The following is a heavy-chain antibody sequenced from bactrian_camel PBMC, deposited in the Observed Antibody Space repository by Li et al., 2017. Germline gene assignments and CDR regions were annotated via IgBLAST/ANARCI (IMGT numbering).Heavy chain of an antibody. D-gene: IGHD2*01. CDR3: AKGTESAYSADYIGGLLD. CDR1: RYTFSAYC. CDR2: IDSDGST. Sequence: QLVESGGGSVQAGGSLRLSCDASRYTFSAYCMGWSRQAPGKEREGVAAIDSDGSTHYGDSVKGRFTVSVDNARKTLYLQLNSLKTEDTAMYFCAKGTESAYSADYIGGLLDWGQGTQVTVS. J-gene: IGHJ4*01. V-gene: IGHV3S9*01.